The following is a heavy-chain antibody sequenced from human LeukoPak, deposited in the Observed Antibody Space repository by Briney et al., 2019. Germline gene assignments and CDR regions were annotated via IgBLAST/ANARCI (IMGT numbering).Heavy chain of an antibody. V-gene: IGHV4-39*07. D-gene: IGHD5-24*01. CDR2: IFSTGST. CDR1: GDSISTSRYY. J-gene: IGHJ5*02. CDR3: ARQEMATINLGASCWFDP. Sequence: SETLSLTCTVAGDSISTSRYYWGWLRQPPGTGLQWIGSIFSTGSTYYNPSLKSRVTISIDTSKNHFSLRLNSVTAADTAVYYCARQEMATINLGASCWFDPWGQGTLVTVSS.